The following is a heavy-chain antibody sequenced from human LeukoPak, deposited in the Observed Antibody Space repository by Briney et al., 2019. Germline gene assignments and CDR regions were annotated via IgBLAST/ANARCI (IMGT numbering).Heavy chain of an antibody. Sequence: SETLSLTCTVSGGSISSSSYYWGWIRQPPGKGLEWIGSIYYSGSTYYNPSLKSRVTISVDTSKNQFSLKLSSVTAADTAVYYCARHVGQNKYYYYYGMDVWGQGTRSPFP. J-gene: IGHJ6*02. D-gene: IGHD1/OR15-1a*01. CDR2: IYYSGST. CDR3: ARHVGQNKYYYYYGMDV. V-gene: IGHV4-39*01. CDR1: GGSISSSSYY.